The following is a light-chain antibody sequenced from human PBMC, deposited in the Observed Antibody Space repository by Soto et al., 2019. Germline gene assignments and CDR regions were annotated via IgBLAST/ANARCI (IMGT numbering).Light chain of an antibody. CDR2: DAS. CDR1: QSVGRC. J-gene: IGKJ5*01. Sequence: EIVLTQSPATLSLSPGERATLSCRASQSVGRCLAWYQQKPGQAPRLLIYDASNRATGIPARFSGSGSGTDFTLTISSLEPEDFAVYYCQQRSNWPLATFGQGTRLEIK. V-gene: IGKV3-11*01. CDR3: QQRSNWPLAT.